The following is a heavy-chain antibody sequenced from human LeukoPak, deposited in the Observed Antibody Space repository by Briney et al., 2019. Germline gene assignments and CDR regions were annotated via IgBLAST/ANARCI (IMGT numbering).Heavy chain of an antibody. J-gene: IGHJ3*02. Sequence: ASVKVSCKASGYTFISYDINWVRQATGQGLEWMGWMNPNSGNTCYAQKFQGRVTMIRNTSISTAYMELSSLRSEDTAVYYCARGRHYYDSSGYTRVAFDIWGQGTMVTVSS. D-gene: IGHD3-22*01. V-gene: IGHV1-8*01. CDR3: ARGRHYYDSSGYTRVAFDI. CDR2: MNPNSGNT. CDR1: GYTFISYD.